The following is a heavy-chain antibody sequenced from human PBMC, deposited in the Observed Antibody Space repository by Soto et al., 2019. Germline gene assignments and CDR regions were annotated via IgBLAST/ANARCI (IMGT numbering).Heavy chain of an antibody. J-gene: IGHJ4*02. CDR1: GFTFSSYV. CDR2: ISGSVGNT. V-gene: IGHV3-23*01. CDR3: WKAEDNYDVLTGYYVGNYFFDL. D-gene: IGHD3-9*01. Sequence: PXESLSLSCAASGFTFSSYVMSWVRQAPGKGLEWVSTISGSVGNTFYADSVKGRFTVSRDNSKNTLYLQMDSLRGEDTAIYYCWKAEDNYDVLTGYYVGNYFFDLWGQGTLVTVTS.